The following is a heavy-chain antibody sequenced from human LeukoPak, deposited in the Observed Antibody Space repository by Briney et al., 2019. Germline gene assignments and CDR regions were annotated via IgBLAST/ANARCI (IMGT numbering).Heavy chain of an antibody. V-gene: IGHV3-53*01. Sequence: GSLRLSCAASGFTFSSNYMSWVRQAPGKGLEWVSVIYSGGSTYYSDSVKRRFTISRDNSKNTLYLQMNSLRAEDTAVYYCARQYYDILTGHFGYWGQGTLVTVSS. J-gene: IGHJ4*02. CDR1: GFTFSSNY. D-gene: IGHD3-9*01. CDR2: IYSGGST. CDR3: ARQYYDILTGHFGY.